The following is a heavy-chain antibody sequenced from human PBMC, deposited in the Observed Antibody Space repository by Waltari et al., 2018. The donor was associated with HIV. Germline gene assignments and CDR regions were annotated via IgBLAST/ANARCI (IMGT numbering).Heavy chain of an antibody. D-gene: IGHD3-9*01. J-gene: IGHJ4*02. CDR3: ARVALQHYDILTGNDAGPFDY. V-gene: IGHV3-53*01. Sequence: EVQLMESGGDLIQPGGSLRLSCVLSEITVSTNYLSWVRQAPGKGLGWHSVIYTDGKTYYADSVKGRFTISSDKSSNTVYLQMNSLRAEDSAVYYCARVALQHYDILTGNDAGPFDYWGQGSLVTVSS. CDR1: EITVSTNY. CDR2: IYTDGKT.